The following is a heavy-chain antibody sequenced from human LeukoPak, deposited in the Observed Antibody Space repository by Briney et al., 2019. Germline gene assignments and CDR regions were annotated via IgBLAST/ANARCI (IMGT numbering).Heavy chain of an antibody. CDR1: GGSISSGGYS. CDR3: ARGKARAFDI. CDR2: IYHSGST. Sequence: SETLSLTCAVSGGSISSGGYSWSWIRQPPGKGLEWIGYIYHSGSTYYNPSLKSRVTISVDRSKNQFSLKLSSVTAADTAVYYCARGKARAFDIWGQGTMVTVSS. J-gene: IGHJ3*02. V-gene: IGHV4-30-2*01.